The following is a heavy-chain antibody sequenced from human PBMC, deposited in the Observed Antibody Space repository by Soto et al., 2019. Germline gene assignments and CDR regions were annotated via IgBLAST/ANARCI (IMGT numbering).Heavy chain of an antibody. CDR2: IKEDGSEK. Sequence: EVQLVESGGGLVQPGGSLRLSCAASGFTFSGYRMSWVRQAPGKGLEWVANIKEDGSEKNYVDSVRGRFTISRDNAMNSLYLEMNSLIAEDTAVYYCARSGSENDFWGQGTLVTVST. J-gene: IGHJ4*02. CDR1: GFTFSGYR. CDR3: ARSGSENDF. V-gene: IGHV3-7*03. D-gene: IGHD5-12*01.